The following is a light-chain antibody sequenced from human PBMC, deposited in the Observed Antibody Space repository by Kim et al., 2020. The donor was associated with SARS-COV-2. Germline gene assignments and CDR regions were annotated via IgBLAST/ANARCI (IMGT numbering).Light chain of an antibody. Sequence: DIQMTQSPSTLSPSVGDRVTITCRASQSISTWLAWYQQKPGKAPKLLIYDASTLQSGVPSRFSGSGSGTEFTLTISSLQPDDFATYYCQQYNTDSGLTFGGGTKV. CDR2: DAS. V-gene: IGKV1-5*01. CDR3: QQYNTDSGLT. J-gene: IGKJ4*01. CDR1: QSISTW.